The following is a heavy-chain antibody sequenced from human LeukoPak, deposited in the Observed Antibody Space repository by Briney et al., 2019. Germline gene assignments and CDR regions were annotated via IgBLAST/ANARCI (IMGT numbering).Heavy chain of an antibody. CDR2: ISDSGSDT. J-gene: IGHJ4*02. CDR1: GFTGFTFANYA. CDR3: TKGQVYGVE. D-gene: IGHD4-17*01. V-gene: IGHV3-23*01. Sequence: GGSLRLSCSDSGFTGFTFANYAMRWVRQAPGKGLEWISVISDSGSDTYYADSVKGRFTISRDNSKNTLYLQMNNMRAEDTATYYCTKGQVYGVEWGQGPLVTVSS.